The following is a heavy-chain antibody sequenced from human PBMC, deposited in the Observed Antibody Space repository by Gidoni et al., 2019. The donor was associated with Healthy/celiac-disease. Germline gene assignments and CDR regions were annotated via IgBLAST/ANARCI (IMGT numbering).Heavy chain of an antibody. J-gene: IGHJ3*02. CDR2: ISSSSSYT. V-gene: IGHV3-11*05. CDR1: GFTFSDYY. D-gene: IGHD5-12*01. Sequence: QVQLVESGGGLVKPGGSLRLSCAASGFTFSDYYMIWIRQAPGKGLEWVSDISSSSSYTNYADSVKGRFTISRDNAKNSLYLQMNSLRAEDTAVYYCARLGQVAPSAFDIWGQGTMVTVSS. CDR3: ARLGQVAPSAFDI.